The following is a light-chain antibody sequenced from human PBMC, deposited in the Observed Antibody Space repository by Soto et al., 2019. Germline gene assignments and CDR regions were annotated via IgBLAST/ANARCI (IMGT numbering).Light chain of an antibody. V-gene: IGKV1-17*03. CDR1: QGISNY. CDR2: GAS. J-gene: IGKJ4*01. Sequence: DSQRRLSTSAMSASVGYRVTLTCRASQGISNYLAWFQQKPGKAPKLLISGASSLQSGVPSRFSGSASGTEFTLTISRLEPEDFAVNYCQQFSSYPLTFGGGTKVDIK. CDR3: QQFSSYPLT.